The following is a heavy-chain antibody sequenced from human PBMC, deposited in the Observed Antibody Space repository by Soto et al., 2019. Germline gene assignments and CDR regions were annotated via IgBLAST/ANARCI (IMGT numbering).Heavy chain of an antibody. CDR1: GGSFSGYY. Sequence: SETLSLTCAVYGGSFSGYYWSWIRQPPGKGLEWIGEINHSGSTNYNPSLKSRVTISVDTSKNQFSLKLSSVTAADTAVYYCARAPRITMVRGVAYYFDYWGQGTLVT. D-gene: IGHD3-10*01. CDR3: ARAPRITMVRGVAYYFDY. V-gene: IGHV4-34*01. J-gene: IGHJ4*02. CDR2: INHSGST.